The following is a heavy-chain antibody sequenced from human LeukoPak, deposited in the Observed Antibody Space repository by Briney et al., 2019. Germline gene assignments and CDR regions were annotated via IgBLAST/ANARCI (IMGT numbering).Heavy chain of an antibody. CDR1: GIPFSDYY. D-gene: IGHD6-13*01. CDR3: AAGTAADY. Sequence: GGSLRLSCVVSGIPFSDYYMNWIRQAPGKGLEWISYISSSSSYTDYADSVKGRFTISRDNAQNALFLQMDSLRVEDTAVYYCAAGTAADYWGQGTRVTVTS. J-gene: IGHJ4*02. V-gene: IGHV3-11*03. CDR2: ISSSSSYT.